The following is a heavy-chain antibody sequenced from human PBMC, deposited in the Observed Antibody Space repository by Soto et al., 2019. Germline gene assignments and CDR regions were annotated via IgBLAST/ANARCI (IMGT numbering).Heavy chain of an antibody. V-gene: IGHV1-46*03. CDR1: GYTFTSYG. Sequence: GASVKVSCKASGYTFTSYGISWVRQAPGQGLEWMGRINPNNGSTSYAQKFQGRVTMTRDTSTSTVYMELSSLRSEDTAVYYCARGPVGGYYDSSGYLTNFDYWGQGTLVTVSS. D-gene: IGHD3-22*01. CDR3: ARGPVGGYYDSSGYLTNFDY. J-gene: IGHJ4*02. CDR2: INPNNGST.